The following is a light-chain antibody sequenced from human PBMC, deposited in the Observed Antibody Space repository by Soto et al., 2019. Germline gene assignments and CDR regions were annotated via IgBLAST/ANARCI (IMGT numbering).Light chain of an antibody. CDR3: QQYNSYPWT. CDR1: QSINSW. CDR2: DAS. Sequence: DIQMTQSPSTLSASVRDRVTITCRASQSINSWLAWYQQKPGKAPKLLIYDASSLESGVPSRFSGSGSGTEFTLTISSLQPDDFATYYCQQYNSYPWTFGQGTKVDIK. V-gene: IGKV1-5*01. J-gene: IGKJ1*01.